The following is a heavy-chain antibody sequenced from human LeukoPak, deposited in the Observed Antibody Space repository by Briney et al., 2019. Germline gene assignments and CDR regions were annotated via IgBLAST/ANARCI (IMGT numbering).Heavy chain of an antibody. Sequence: ASVKVSCKASGYTFTSYDINWVRQATGQGLEWMGWMNPNSGNTGYAQKFQGRVTMTRNTSISTAYMELCSLRSEDTAVYYCARGRYDFWSGYSKTGNFNFDYWGQGTLVTVSS. CDR1: GYTFTSYD. CDR3: ARGRYDFWSGYSKTGNFNFDY. V-gene: IGHV1-8*01. CDR2: MNPNSGNT. J-gene: IGHJ4*02. D-gene: IGHD3-3*01.